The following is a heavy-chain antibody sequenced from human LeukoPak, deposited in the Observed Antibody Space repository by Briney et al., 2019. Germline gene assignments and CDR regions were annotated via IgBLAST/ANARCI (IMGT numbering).Heavy chain of an antibody. V-gene: IGHV1-18*01. Sequence: WASVKVSCKTSGYTFTSYGVSWVRQAPGQGLEWMGWIGTHNGNTNYAQKFQGRVIMTTDTSTSTAYMELMSLRSDDTAVFYCARDGSGGGGYFDYWGQGTLVTVYS. J-gene: IGHJ4*02. CDR1: GYTFTSYG. D-gene: IGHD6-19*01. CDR2: IGTHNGNT. CDR3: ARDGSGGGGYFDY.